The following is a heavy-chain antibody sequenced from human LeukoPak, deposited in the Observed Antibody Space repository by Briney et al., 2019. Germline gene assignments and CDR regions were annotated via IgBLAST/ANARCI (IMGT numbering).Heavy chain of an antibody. J-gene: IGHJ6*03. CDR1: GYTFTSYD. CDR3: ARAGGELYYDILTGYYYYYYMDV. CDR2: MNPNSGNT. V-gene: IGHV1-8*01. Sequence: ASVKVSCKASGYTFTSYDINWVRQATGQGLEWMGWMNPNSGNTGYAQKFQGRVTMTRSTSISTAYMELSSLRSEDTAVYYCARAGGELYYDILTGYYYYYYMDVWGKGTTVTVSS. D-gene: IGHD3-9*01.